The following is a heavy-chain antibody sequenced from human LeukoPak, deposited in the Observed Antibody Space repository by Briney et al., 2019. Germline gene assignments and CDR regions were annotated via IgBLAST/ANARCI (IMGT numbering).Heavy chain of an antibody. CDR1: GFTFSSYG. CDR3: AKEGGIVVVPAAMTQYFQH. CDR2: ISYDGSNK. Sequence: GGSLRLSCAASGFTFSSYGMHWVRQAPGKGLEWVAVISYDGSNKYYADSVKGRYTISRDNSKNTLYLQMNSLRAEDTAVYYCAKEGGIVVVPAAMTQYFQHWGQGTLVTVSS. J-gene: IGHJ1*01. D-gene: IGHD2-2*01. V-gene: IGHV3-30*18.